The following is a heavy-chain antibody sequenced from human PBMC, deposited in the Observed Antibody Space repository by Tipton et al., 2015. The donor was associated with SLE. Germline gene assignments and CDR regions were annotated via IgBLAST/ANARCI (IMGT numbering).Heavy chain of an antibody. CDR1: DGSIRSTNYY. J-gene: IGHJ4*02. CDR3: ARDRGYCGATSCYLDS. Sequence: TLSLTCTVSDGSIRSTNYYWGWIRQPPGKGLEWIGSIFYTGSTNYNPSLKSRVSISVDTSKSQFSLTLRSVTAADTAVYFCARDRGYCGATSCYLDSWGQGTLVTVSS. D-gene: IGHD2-15*01. CDR2: IFYTGST. V-gene: IGHV4-39*07.